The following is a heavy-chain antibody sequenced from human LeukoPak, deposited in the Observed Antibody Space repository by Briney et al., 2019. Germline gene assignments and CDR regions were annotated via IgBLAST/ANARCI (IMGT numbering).Heavy chain of an antibody. D-gene: IGHD3-22*01. CDR2: INPSGGST. J-gene: IGHJ4*02. Sequence: ASVKVSCKASGYTFTSYYMHWVRQAPGQGLEWMGIINPSGGSTSYAQKFQGRVTMTRDTSTSTVYMELSSLRSEDTAVYYCARVPSLDYYDSSGNFDYWGQGTLVTVSS. CDR1: GYTFTSYY. CDR3: ARVPSLDYYDSSGNFDY. V-gene: IGHV1-46*01.